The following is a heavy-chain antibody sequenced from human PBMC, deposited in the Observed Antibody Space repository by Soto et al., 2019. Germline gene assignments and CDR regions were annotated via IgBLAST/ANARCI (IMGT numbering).Heavy chain of an antibody. CDR1: GFTFSSYA. J-gene: IGHJ4*02. D-gene: IGHD3-3*01. V-gene: IGHV3-23*01. CDR3: AKDHGTIFGVVTSTGYFDY. CDR2: ISGSGGST. Sequence: GGSLRLSCAASGFTFSSYAMSWVRQAPGKGLEWVSAISGSGGSTYYADSVKGRFTISRDNSKNTLYLQMNSLRAEDTAVYYCAKDHGTIFGVVTSTGYFDYGGQGTLVTGSS.